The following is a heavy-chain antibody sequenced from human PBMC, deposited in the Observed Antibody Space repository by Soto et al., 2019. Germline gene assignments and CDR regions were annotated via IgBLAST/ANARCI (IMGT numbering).Heavy chain of an antibody. Sequence: PSETLSLTCTVSGGSISSGGYYWSWIRQHPGKGLEWIGYIYYSGSTYYNPSLKSRVTISVDTSKNQFSLKLSSVTAEDTAVYYCARANRPRYFDWLSQTQWKGDAFDIWGQGTMVTVS. V-gene: IGHV4-31*03. CDR2: IYYSGST. CDR1: GGSISSGGYY. CDR3: ARANRPRYFDWLSQTQWKGDAFDI. D-gene: IGHD3-9*01. J-gene: IGHJ3*02.